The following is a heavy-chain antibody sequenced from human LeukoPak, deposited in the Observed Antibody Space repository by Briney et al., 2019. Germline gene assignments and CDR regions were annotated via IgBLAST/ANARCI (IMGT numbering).Heavy chain of an antibody. V-gene: IGHV3-23*01. D-gene: IGHD4-23*01. CDR3: AKDVSDYGGNSGLDY. CDR2: ISGSGGST. CDR1: GFTFSSYA. J-gene: IGHJ4*02. Sequence: PGGSLRLSCAASGFTFSSYAMSWVRQAPGKGLDWVSAISGSGGSTYSADSVKGRFTISRDSSKNTLYLQMNSLRAEDTAVYYCAKDVSDYGGNSGLDYWGQGTLVTVSS.